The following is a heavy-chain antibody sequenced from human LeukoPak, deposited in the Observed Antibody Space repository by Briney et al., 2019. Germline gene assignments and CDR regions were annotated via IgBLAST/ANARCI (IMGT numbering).Heavy chain of an antibody. D-gene: IGHD3-22*01. V-gene: IGHV1-24*01. Sequence: ASVKVSCKVSGYTLTELSMHWVRQAPGKGLEWMGGFDPEDGETIYAQKFQGRVTMTEDTSTDTAYMELSSLRSEDTAVYYCATAGDSSGYYPQWFDSWGQGTLVTVSS. CDR1: GYTLTELS. CDR2: FDPEDGET. CDR3: ATAGDSSGYYPQWFDS. J-gene: IGHJ5*01.